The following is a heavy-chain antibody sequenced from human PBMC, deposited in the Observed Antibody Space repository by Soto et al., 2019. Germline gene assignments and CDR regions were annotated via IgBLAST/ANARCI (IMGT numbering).Heavy chain of an antibody. Sequence: GGSLRLSCAASGFTFSSYAMHWVRQAPGKGREWVAVISYDGSNKYYADSVKGRFTISRDNSKNTLYLQMNSLRAEDTAVYYCARGRGMAAAGIDYWGQGTLVTVSS. J-gene: IGHJ4*02. V-gene: IGHV3-30-3*01. CDR3: ARGRGMAAAGIDY. D-gene: IGHD6-13*01. CDR1: GFTFSSYA. CDR2: ISYDGSNK.